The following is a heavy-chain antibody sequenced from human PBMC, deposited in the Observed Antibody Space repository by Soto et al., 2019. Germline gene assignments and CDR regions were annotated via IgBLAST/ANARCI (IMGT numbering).Heavy chain of an antibody. CDR2: IYSGGST. D-gene: IGHD3-3*01. V-gene: IGHV3-66*01. Sequence: GGSLRLSCAASGFTVSSNYMSWVRQAPGKGLDWVSVIYSGGSTYYVDSVKGRFTISRDNSKNTLYLQMNSLRAEDTAVYYCGRERRRGYDLVVWGEGGSVTVSS. J-gene: IGHJ6*01. CDR1: GFTVSSNY. CDR3: GRERRRGYDLVV.